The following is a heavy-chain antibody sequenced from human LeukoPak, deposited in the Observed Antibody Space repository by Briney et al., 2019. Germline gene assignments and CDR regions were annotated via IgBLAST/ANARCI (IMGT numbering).Heavy chain of an antibody. CDR1: GGTFSSYA. V-gene: IGHV1-69*04. CDR3: AVQHAEGSGSYYSFDY. J-gene: IGHJ4*02. D-gene: IGHD3-10*01. Sequence: EASVKVSCKASGGTFSSYAISWVRQAPGQGLEWMGRIIPILGIANYAQKFQGRVTITADKSTSTAYMELSSLRSEDTAVYYCAVQHAEGSGSYYSFDYWGQGTLVTVSS. CDR2: IIPILGIA.